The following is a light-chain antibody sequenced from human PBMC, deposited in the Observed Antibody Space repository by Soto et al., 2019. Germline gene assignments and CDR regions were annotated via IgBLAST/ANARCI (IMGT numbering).Light chain of an antibody. CDR1: QRISSW. CDR2: DAS. V-gene: IGKV1-5*01. CDR3: QQYNNYPLT. J-gene: IGKJ1*01. Sequence: DIQMTQAPATLSASVGDRVTITCLARQRISSWLAWYQQKPWKVPKLLIDDASSLESGLPSRLSGSGSGTDVTLTISSLHPDEFATYYCQQYNNYPLTFGQGTKVEIK.